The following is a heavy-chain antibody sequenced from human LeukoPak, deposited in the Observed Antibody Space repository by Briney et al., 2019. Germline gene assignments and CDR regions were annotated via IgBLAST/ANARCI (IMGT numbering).Heavy chain of an antibody. J-gene: IGHJ4*02. V-gene: IGHV1-2*02. CDR2: INPNSGGT. CDR1: GYTFTGYY. D-gene: IGHD3-3*01. CDR3: ARDRNDFGNFDY. Sequence: GASVKVSCKASGYTFTGYYMHWVRQAPGQGLEWMGWINPNSGGTNYAQKFQGRVTMTRDTSISTAYMELSRLRSDDTAVYYCARDRNDFGNFDYWGQETLVTVSS.